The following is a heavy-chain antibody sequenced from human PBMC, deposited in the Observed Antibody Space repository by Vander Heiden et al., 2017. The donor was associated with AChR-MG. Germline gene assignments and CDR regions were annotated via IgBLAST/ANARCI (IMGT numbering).Heavy chain of an antibody. CDR1: GFTFRSYS. CDR3: ARDPWSSSSIGYFDL. D-gene: IGHD6-6*01. V-gene: IGHV3-21*01. CDR2: ISSSSIYI. Sequence: EVQVVESGGGLVKPGGSLRLSCAASGFTFRSYSMNWVRQAPGKGLEWVSSISSSSIYIYYADSVKGRFTISRDNAKNSLYLQMKSLRVEDTAVYYCARDPWSSSSIGYFDLWGRGTLVTVSS. J-gene: IGHJ2*01.